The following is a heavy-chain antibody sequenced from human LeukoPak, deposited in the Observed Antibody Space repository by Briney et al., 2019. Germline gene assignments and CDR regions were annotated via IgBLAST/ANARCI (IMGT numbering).Heavy chain of an antibody. V-gene: IGHV4-59*01. CDR2: IYYSGSI. D-gene: IGHD5-24*01. CDR1: GGSISSYY. CDR3: ARAVDGYNPDY. J-gene: IGHJ4*02. Sequence: SETLSLTCTVSGGSISSYYWRWIRQPPGKGLEWIGYIYYSGSIKYNPSLKSRVTISVDTSKNQCSLRLSSVTTADTAVYYCARAVDGYNPDYWGQGTLVTVSS.